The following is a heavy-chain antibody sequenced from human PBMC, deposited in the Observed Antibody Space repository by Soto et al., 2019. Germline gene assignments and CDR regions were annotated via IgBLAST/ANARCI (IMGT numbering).Heavy chain of an antibody. CDR3: ARYIDGYSYYYYGMDV. J-gene: IGHJ6*02. Sequence: PGGSLRLSCAASGFTFSSYSMNWVRQAPGKGLEWVSSISSSSSYIYYADSVKGRFTISRDNAKNSLYLQMNSLRAEDTAVYYCARYIDGYSYYYYGMDVWGQGTTVTVSS. V-gene: IGHV3-21*01. CDR2: ISSSSSYI. D-gene: IGHD4-4*01. CDR1: GFTFSSYS.